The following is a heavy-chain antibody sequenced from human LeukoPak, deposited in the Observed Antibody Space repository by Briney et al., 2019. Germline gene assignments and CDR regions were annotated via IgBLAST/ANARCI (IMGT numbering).Heavy chain of an antibody. V-gene: IGHV3-74*01. Sequence: GGSLRLSCAASGFTFSSYWMHWVRQAPGKGLVWVSRINSDGSSTSYADSVKGRFTISRDNSRSTLYLQMNSLRPEDTAIYYCAREGYYGSGSPPSLYFDYWGQGTLVTVSS. CDR1: GFTFSSYW. CDR3: AREGYYGSGSPPSLYFDY. D-gene: IGHD3-10*01. CDR2: INSDGSST. J-gene: IGHJ4*02.